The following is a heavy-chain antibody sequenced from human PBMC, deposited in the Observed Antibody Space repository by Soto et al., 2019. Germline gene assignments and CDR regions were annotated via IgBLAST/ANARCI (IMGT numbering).Heavy chain of an antibody. Sequence: SETRSLTCSVSGGSIISHYWSWIRQPPGKGLEYIGYIHYSGSTDYNPSLKGRLTISVDTSKNQFSLKLSSVTAADTAVYYCARGRWSLDYWGQGTLVTVSS. CDR2: IHYSGST. V-gene: IGHV4-59*11. D-gene: IGHD2-15*01. CDR3: ARGRWSLDY. J-gene: IGHJ4*02. CDR1: GGSIISHY.